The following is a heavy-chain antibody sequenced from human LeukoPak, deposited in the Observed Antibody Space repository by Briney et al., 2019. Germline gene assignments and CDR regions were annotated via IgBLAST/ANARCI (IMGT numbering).Heavy chain of an antibody. CDR1: GGSITSYF. J-gene: IGHJ4*02. CDR3: ARRGGSNPSHFDY. Sequence: PSETLSLTCIVSGGSITSYFWSWIRQPPGKGLEWIGYFYYSGSTNYNPSLKSRVTISVDTSKNQFSLKLASVTAEDTVVYYCARRGGSNPSHFDYWGQGTLVTVSS. CDR2: FYYSGST. D-gene: IGHD3-16*01. V-gene: IGHV4-59*08.